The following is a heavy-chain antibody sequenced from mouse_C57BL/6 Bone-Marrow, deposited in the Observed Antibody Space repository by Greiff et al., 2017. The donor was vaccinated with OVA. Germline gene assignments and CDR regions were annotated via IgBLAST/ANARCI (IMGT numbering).Heavy chain of an antibody. CDR2: IYPGNSDT. CDR3: TRERFTTVEDYNAMDY. J-gene: IGHJ4*01. V-gene: IGHV1-5*01. Sequence: EVQLQESGTVLARPGASVKMSCKTSGYTFTSYWMHWVQQRPGPGLEWIGAIYPGNSDTSYNQKFKGKAKLTAVTSASTAYMELSSLTNEDSAVYYRTRERFTTVEDYNAMDYWGQGTTGTVAS. D-gene: IGHD1-1*01. CDR1: GYTFTSYW.